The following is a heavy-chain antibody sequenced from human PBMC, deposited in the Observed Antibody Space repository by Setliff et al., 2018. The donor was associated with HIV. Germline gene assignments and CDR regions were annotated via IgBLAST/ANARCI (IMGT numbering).Heavy chain of an antibody. CDR1: GASINDYF. Sequence: SETLSLTCTVSGASINDYFWSWIRQSPGKRPEWIGHIYHTGTTNYSPSLKNRVTMSVDTARNRFSLKLRSVTAADTAVYYCARAQLPPTYIDVWGSGTTVTVSS. CDR3: ARAQLPPTYIDV. V-gene: IGHV4-59*12. CDR2: IYHTGTT. D-gene: IGHD2-2*01. J-gene: IGHJ6*03.